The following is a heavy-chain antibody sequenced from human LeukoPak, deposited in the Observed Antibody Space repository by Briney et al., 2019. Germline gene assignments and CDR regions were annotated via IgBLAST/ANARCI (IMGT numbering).Heavy chain of an antibody. J-gene: IGHJ5*02. V-gene: IGHV1-2*02. CDR2: INPNSGGT. D-gene: IGHD6-13*01. Sequence: ASVKVSCKAPGYTFTGYYMHWVRQAPGQGLERMGWINPNSGGTNYAQKFQGRVTMTRDTSISTAYMELSRLRSDDTAVYYCAREGQLVGWFDPWGQGTLVTVSS. CDR3: AREGQLVGWFDP. CDR1: GYTFTGYY.